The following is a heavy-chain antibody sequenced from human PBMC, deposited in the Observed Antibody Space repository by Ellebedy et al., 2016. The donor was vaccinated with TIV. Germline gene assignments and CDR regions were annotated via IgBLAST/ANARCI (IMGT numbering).Heavy chain of an antibody. V-gene: IGHV3-23*01. J-gene: IGHJ6*02. CDR2: IVGSGT. CDR3: AKDMVFGDGKWEIDV. D-gene: IGHD1-26*01. CDR1: GFTFSPYA. Sequence: PGGSLRLSCAASGFTFSPYAMAWVRQAPGKGLAWVSGIVGSGTQKYADSVKGRFTISRDNSKRTVDLQMNSLRAEDTAVYYCAKDMVFGDGKWEIDVWGQGTTVTVSS.